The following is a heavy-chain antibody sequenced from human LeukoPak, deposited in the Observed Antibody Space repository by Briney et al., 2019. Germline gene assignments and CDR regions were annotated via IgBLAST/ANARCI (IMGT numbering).Heavy chain of an antibody. D-gene: IGHD5-18*01. Sequence: PSETLSLTCTVSGGSISSYYWSWIRQPPGKGLEWIGYIYYSGSTNYNPSLKSRVTISVDTSKNQFSLKLRSVTAADTAVYYCARPAMGAFDPWGQGTLVTVSS. V-gene: IGHV4-59*08. CDR1: GGSISSYY. CDR2: IYYSGST. CDR3: ARPAMGAFDP. J-gene: IGHJ5*02.